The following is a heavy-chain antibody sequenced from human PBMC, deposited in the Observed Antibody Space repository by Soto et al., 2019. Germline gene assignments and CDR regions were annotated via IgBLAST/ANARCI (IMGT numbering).Heavy chain of an antibody. D-gene: IGHD3-3*01. CDR1: GFTFSSYW. CDR3: AGNTYYDFWSGFDEMDV. V-gene: IGHV3-7*01. J-gene: IGHJ6*04. CDR2: IKQDGSEK. Sequence: GGSLRLSCAASGFTFSSYWMSWVRQAPGKGLEWVANIKQDGSEKYYVDSVKGRFTISRDNAKNSLYLQMNSLRAEDTAVYYCAGNTYYDFWSGFDEMDVWGKGTTVTVSS.